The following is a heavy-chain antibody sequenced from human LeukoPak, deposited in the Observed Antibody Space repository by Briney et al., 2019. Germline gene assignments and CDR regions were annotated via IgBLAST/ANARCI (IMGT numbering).Heavy chain of an antibody. V-gene: IGHV4-38-2*02. CDR3: ARDLDYYDSSGYYYNSAFDI. CDR2: IYHSGST. D-gene: IGHD3-22*01. J-gene: IGHJ3*02. Sequence: SETLSLTCTVSGYSISSGYYWGWIRQPPGQGLEWIGSIYHSGSTYYNPSLKSRVTISVDTSKNQFSLKLSSVIAADTAVYYCARDLDYYDSSGYYYNSAFDIWGQGTMVTVSS. CDR1: GYSISSGYY.